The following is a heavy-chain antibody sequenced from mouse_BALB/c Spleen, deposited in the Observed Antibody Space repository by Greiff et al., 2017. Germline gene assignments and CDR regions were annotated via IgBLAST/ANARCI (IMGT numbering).Heavy chain of an antibody. Sequence: QVQLKESGPGLVAPSQSLSITCTVSGFSLTSYGVHWVRQPPGKGLEWLGVIWAGGSTNYNSALMSRLSISKDNSKSQVFLKMNSLQTDDTAMYYCAREGGYRYDEGGYAMDYWGQGTSVTVSS. V-gene: IGHV2-9*02. CDR1: GFSLTSYG. J-gene: IGHJ4*01. D-gene: IGHD2-14*01. CDR2: IWAGGST. CDR3: AREGGYRYDEGGYAMDY.